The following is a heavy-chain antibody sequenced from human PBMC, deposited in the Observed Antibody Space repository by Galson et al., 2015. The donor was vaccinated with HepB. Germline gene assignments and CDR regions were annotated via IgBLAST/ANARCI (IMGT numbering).Heavy chain of an antibody. CDR1: GFSLRTVGEG. D-gene: IGHD3-10*01. Sequence: PALVKPTQTLTLTCAFSGFSLRTVGEGVGWVRQSPGKGLEWLALIHWNDNKHFSPSLRNRLTITKDTARNQVVLKMTNMDPVDTATYYCARSGLRVRGLDFEAGNWFDPWGPGTLVTVSS. CDR2: IHWNDNK. J-gene: IGHJ5*02. V-gene: IGHV2-5*01. CDR3: ARSGLRVRGLDFEAGNWFDP.